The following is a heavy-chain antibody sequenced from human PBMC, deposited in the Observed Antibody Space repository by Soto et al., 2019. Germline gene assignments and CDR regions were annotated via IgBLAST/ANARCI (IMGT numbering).Heavy chain of an antibody. V-gene: IGHV3-48*01. CDR2: ISSSSSTI. J-gene: IGHJ4*02. Sequence: GGSLRLSCAASGSTFSSYSMNWVLQAPGKGLEWVSYISSSSSTIYYADSVKGRFTISRDNAKNSLYLQMNSLRAEDTAVYYCARDLLSYIFACHPHVDGNWGQGTLYSVSS. D-gene: IGHD3-9*01. CDR1: GSTFSSYS. CDR3: ARDLLSYIFACHPHVDGN.